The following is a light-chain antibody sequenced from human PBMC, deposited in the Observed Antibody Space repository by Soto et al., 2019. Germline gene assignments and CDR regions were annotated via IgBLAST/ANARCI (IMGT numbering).Light chain of an antibody. CDR3: AAWDDSLNGVV. J-gene: IGLJ2*01. CDR2: SNN. Sequence: QSVLTQPPSASGTPGQRVTISCSGSSSNIGSNTVNWYQQLPGTAPKRLIYSNNQRPSGVPDRFSGSKPGTSASLAISGLQSEDEADYYCAAWDDSLNGVVFGGGTKVTVL. V-gene: IGLV1-44*01. CDR1: SSNIGSNT.